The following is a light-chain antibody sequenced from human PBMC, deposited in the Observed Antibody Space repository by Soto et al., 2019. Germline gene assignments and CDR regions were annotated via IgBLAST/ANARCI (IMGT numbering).Light chain of an antibody. CDR2: DVT. Sequence: QSALTQPPAVSGSPREPVTISCTGTSSDVGGYNYVSWYQQHPDKAPKVMIYDVTKRPSGVPDRFSGSKSGNTASLTISGLQAEDEADYYCCSYAGSYIYVFGGGT. V-gene: IGLV2-11*01. CDR3: CSYAGSYIYV. J-gene: IGLJ1*01. CDR1: SSDVGGYNY.